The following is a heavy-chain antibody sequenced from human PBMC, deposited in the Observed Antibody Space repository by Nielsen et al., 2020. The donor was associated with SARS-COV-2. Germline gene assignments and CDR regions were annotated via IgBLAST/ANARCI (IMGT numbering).Heavy chain of an antibody. V-gene: IGHV3-11*06. CDR3: ARDPDDYYGSGSYWGPFDY. CDR1: GFTFSDYY. D-gene: IGHD3-10*01. CDR2: ISSSSSYT. Sequence: GESLKISCAASGFTFSDYYMSWIRQAPGKGLEWVSYISSSSSYTNYADSVKGRFTISRDNAKNSLYLQMNSLRAEDTAVYYCARDPDDYYGSGSYWGPFDYWGQGTLVTVSS. J-gene: IGHJ4*02.